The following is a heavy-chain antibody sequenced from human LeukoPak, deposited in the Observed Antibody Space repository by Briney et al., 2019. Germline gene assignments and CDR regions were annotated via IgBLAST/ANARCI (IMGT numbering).Heavy chain of an antibody. Sequence: ASVKVSCKASGYTFTGYYMHWVRQAPGQGLEWMGWINPNNGGTNYAQKFQGWVTMTRDTSISTAYMELSRLRSDDTAVYYCARKGPSHCSSTSCPSDAFDIWGQGTMVTVSS. J-gene: IGHJ3*02. D-gene: IGHD2-2*01. V-gene: IGHV1-2*04. CDR3: ARKGPSHCSSTSCPSDAFDI. CDR2: INPNNGGT. CDR1: GYTFTGYY.